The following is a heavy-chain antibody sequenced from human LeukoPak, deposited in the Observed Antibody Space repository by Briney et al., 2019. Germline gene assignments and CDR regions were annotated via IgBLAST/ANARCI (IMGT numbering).Heavy chain of an antibody. J-gene: IGHJ4*02. CDR2: IKQDGSEK. CDR1: GFTFSGYW. Sequence: PGGSLRLSCAASGFTFSGYWMTWVRQAPEKGLEWVANIKQDGSEKYYVDSVKGRFTISRDNAKISLFLQMNNLRAEDTAVYYCAAHVNDAGDFGYWGQGTLVAVSS. V-gene: IGHV3-7*01. D-gene: IGHD2-8*01. CDR3: AAHVNDAGDFGY.